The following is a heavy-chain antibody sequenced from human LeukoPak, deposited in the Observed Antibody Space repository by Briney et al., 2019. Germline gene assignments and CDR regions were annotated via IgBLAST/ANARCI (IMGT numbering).Heavy chain of an antibody. CDR1: GGSISSYY. J-gene: IGHJ4*02. D-gene: IGHD3-22*01. CDR2: FYSSGST. Sequence: PSETLSLTCAVSGGSISSYYWGWIRQPPGKGLEWIGYFYSSGSTNYNPSLKSRVTISGDTSKNEFSLKVRSVTAADTAVYYCARHAIDSSGYYLDYFDYWGQGTLVTVSS. V-gene: IGHV4-59*01. CDR3: ARHAIDSSGYYLDYFDY.